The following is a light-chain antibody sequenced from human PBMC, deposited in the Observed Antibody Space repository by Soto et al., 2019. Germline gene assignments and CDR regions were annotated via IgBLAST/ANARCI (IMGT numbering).Light chain of an antibody. Sequence: MVFTQCPGTLALSPGEMATLFFRASQSIATSQLAWYQQKPGQAPRLLIGASTRDTGIPDRFSGSGSGTDFTLTISRLEPEDFAVYYCQQYGSSPPIPFGQGTRLEIK. CDR1: QSIATSQ. J-gene: IGKJ5*01. CDR2: GAS. CDR3: QQYGSSPPIP. V-gene: IGKV3-20*01.